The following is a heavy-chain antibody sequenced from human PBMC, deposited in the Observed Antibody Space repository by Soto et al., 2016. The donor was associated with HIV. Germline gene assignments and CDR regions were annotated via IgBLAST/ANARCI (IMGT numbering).Heavy chain of an antibody. CDR3: ARAITEHCSGGSCLEGFDY. Sequence: VQLVESGGGVVQPGKSLRLSRAASGFSFTTYSLHWVRQAPGKGLDWLAVISFDGNYKFYTDSVRGRFTVSRDNSKNTVSLQMNSLRPEDTATYFCARAITEHCSGGSCLEGFDYWGQGTLVTVSS. CDR2: ISFDGNYK. CDR1: GFSFTTYS. V-gene: IGHV3-30*04. D-gene: IGHD2-15*01. J-gene: IGHJ4*02.